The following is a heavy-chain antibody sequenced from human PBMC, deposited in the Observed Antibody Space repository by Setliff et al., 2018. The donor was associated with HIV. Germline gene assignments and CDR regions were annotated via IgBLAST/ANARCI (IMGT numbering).Heavy chain of an antibody. J-gene: IGHJ3*02. Sequence: PGGSLRLSCAASGFTFSTYWMTWVRQAPGKGLEWVANIKQDETEKYYVDSVKGRFTISRDNAKNSLYLQMNTLRAEDTAVYYCARDPYNTVTVNFGAFDIWGQGTMVTVSS. V-gene: IGHV3-7*03. CDR2: IKQDETEK. CDR1: GFTFSTYW. D-gene: IGHD3-9*01. CDR3: ARDPYNTVTVNFGAFDI.